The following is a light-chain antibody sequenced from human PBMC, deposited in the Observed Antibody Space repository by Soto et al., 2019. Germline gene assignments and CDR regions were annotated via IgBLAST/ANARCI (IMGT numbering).Light chain of an antibody. V-gene: IGLV1-51*01. CDR3: GKWDSSLSAVV. Sequence: QSVFTQPPSVSAAPGQKVTISCSGSSSNIGNNYVSCYQQLPGTAPKLHIYDNNKRTSGIPDRFSGSKSGTSATLGITGLQTGDEADYYCGKWDSSLSAVVFGGGTKLTVL. J-gene: IGLJ2*01. CDR1: SSNIGNNY. CDR2: DNN.